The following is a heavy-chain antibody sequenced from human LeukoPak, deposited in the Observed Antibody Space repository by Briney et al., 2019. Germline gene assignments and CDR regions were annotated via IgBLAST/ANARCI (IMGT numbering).Heavy chain of an antibody. CDR3: ARDNGVVHGVYYMDV. J-gene: IGHJ6*03. D-gene: IGHD3-3*01. CDR2: IKQDGSEK. CDR1: GFTFSNYW. V-gene: IGHV3-7*01. Sequence: GGSLRLSCAASGFTFSNYWMTWVRQPPGKGLEWVADIKQDGSEKLYVNSVRGRFTISRDNAEMSLFLQMNSLRAEDTAVYYCARDNGVVHGVYYMDVWGKGTTVTVS.